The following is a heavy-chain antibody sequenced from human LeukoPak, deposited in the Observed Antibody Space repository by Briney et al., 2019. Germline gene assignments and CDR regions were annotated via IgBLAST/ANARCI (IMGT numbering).Heavy chain of an antibody. Sequence: GGSLRLSCTASGFTFGDYAMNWVRQTPGKGLEWVSGIGGGGGARTYYADSVKGRFTISRDNSKNTLYLQMNSLRAEDTAVYYCARGSREWLLLNWFDPWGQGTLVTVSS. CDR1: GFTFGDYA. CDR2: IGGGGGART. CDR3: ARGSREWLLLNWFDP. D-gene: IGHD3-22*01. V-gene: IGHV3-23*01. J-gene: IGHJ5*02.